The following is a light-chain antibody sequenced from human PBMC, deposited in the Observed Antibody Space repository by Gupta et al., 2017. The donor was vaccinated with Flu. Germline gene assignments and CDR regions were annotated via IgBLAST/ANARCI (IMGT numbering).Light chain of an antibody. CDR2: NTI. V-gene: IGLV1-44*01. J-gene: IGLJ3*02. CDR3: AASDASMNGWV. Sequence: QSVLTQQPSAPGTPRQRATISCSGTSTNIGSKTVNWYHQLPGTAPKLLIVNTIQRSSGVPDRFSCGTSGSSASLVISGLQSEDEADYYCAASDASMNGWVFGGGTKLTVL. CDR1: STNIGSKT.